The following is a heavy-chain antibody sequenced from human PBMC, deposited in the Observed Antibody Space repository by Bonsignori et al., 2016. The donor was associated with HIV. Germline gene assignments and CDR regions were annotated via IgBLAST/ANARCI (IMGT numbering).Heavy chain of an antibody. D-gene: IGHD2-21*01. CDR2: ISSSGSTI. V-gene: IGHV3-11*01. Sequence: RQAPGKGLEWVSYISSSGSTIYYADSVKGRFTISRDNAKNSLYLQMNSLRAEDTAVYYCARGGEEVIAITLWYFDLWGRGTLVTVSS. CDR3: ARGGEEVIAITLWYFDL. J-gene: IGHJ2*01.